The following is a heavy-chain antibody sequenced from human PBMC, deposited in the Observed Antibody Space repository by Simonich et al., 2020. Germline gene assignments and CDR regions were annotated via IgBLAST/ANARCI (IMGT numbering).Heavy chain of an antibody. V-gene: IGHV1-2*02. D-gene: IGHD7-27*01. CDR3: ARSAGSTGDFDY. J-gene: IGHJ4*02. CDR1: GYTFTGYY. Sequence: QVQLVQSGAEVKKPGASVKVSCKASGYTFTGYYMHWVRQAPGQGLEWMGWNNANSGGTNYAQKFQGRVTMTRDTSISTAYMELSRLRSDDTAVYYCARSAGSTGDFDYWGQGTLVTVSS. CDR2: NNANSGGT.